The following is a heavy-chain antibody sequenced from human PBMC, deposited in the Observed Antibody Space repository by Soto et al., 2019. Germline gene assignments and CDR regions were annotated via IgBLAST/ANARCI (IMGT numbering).Heavy chain of an antibody. Sequence: QVKLVQSGSELKKPGASVKVSCKASGYTFTSYAMNWVRQAPGQGLEWMGWINTNTGNPTYAQGFTGRFVFSLDTSVSTAYLQICSLKSEDTAVYYCARALYCSGGSCYDHNWFDPWGQGTLVTVSS. CDR3: ARALYCSGGSCYDHNWFDP. V-gene: IGHV7-4-1*01. CDR1: GYTFTSYA. D-gene: IGHD2-15*01. CDR2: INTNTGNP. J-gene: IGHJ5*02.